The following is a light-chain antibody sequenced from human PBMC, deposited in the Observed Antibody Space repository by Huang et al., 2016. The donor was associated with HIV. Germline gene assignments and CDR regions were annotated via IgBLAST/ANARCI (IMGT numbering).Light chain of an antibody. J-gene: IGKJ1*01. CDR3: LQYYSVPQT. CDR2: WGT. CDR1: QTVLYSLNKKNY. V-gene: IGKV4-1*01. Sequence: DIVMTQSPDSLAVSPGGRATINCKSSQTVLYSLNKKNYLAWFQQKPGRPSKLLIYWGTTRESGVPDRFSGSGAGTDITLTIDNLQAEDVAVYFCLQYYSVPQTFGHGTKVEIK.